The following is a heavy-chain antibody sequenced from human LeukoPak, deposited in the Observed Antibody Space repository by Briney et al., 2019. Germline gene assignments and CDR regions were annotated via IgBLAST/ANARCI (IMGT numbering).Heavy chain of an antibody. CDR1: GYTFTGYY. V-gene: IGHV1-2*02. Sequence: GASVKVSCKASGYTFTGYYMHWVRQAPGQGLEWMGWINPNSGGTNYAQKFQGRVTTTRDTSISTAYMELSRLISDDTAVYYCARLVVPANRPYYFDYWGQGTLVTVSS. J-gene: IGHJ4*02. CDR3: ARLVVPANRPYYFDY. D-gene: IGHD2-2*01. CDR2: INPNSGGT.